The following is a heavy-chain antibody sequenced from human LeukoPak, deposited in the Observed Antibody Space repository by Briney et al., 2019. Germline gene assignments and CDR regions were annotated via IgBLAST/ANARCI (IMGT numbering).Heavy chain of an antibody. CDR1: GGSISSYY. CDR3: ARAGGTMVRGPDVVLNWFDP. CDR2: IYTSGST. D-gene: IGHD3-10*01. Sequence: SETLSLTCTVSGGSISSYYWSWIRQPAGKGLEWLGRIYTSGSTNYNPSLKSRVTISVDKSKHQFSLKLSSVTAADTAVYYGARAGGTMVRGPDVVLNWFDPWGQGTLVTVSS. J-gene: IGHJ5*02. V-gene: IGHV4-4*07.